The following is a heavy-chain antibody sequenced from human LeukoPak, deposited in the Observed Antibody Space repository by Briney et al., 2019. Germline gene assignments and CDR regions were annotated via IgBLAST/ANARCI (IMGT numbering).Heavy chain of an antibody. CDR3: ARRGYDPWDLDY. Sequence: GGSLRLSCAASGFTFSSYEMNWVRQAPGKGLEWVSYISTSGSTKYYADSVKGRFTISRDNAKNSVYLQMSSLRAEDTAVYYCARRGYDPWDLDYWGQGTLVTVSS. D-gene: IGHD5-12*01. J-gene: IGHJ4*02. CDR1: GFTFSSYE. CDR2: ISTSGSTK. V-gene: IGHV3-48*03.